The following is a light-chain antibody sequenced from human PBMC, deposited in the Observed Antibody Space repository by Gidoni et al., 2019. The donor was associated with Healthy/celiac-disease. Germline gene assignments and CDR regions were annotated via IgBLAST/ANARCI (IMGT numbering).Light chain of an antibody. CDR1: QSISSY. CDR2: AAS. CDR3: QQSYSSPRT. J-gene: IGKJ1*01. V-gene: IGKV1-39*01. Sequence: IQMNQSPSSLSASVGDRVTITCLASQSISSYLNWYQQKPGKAPKLLIYAASSLQSGVPSRFSGSGSGTDFTLTISSLQPEDFATYYCQQSYSSPRTFGQGTKVEIK.